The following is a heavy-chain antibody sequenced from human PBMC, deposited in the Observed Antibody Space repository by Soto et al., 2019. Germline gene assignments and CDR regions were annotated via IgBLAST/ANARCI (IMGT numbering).Heavy chain of an antibody. CDR1: GFTFSSYA. D-gene: IGHD3-9*01. CDR2: ISYDGSNK. Sequence: GGSLRLSCAASGFTFSSYAMHWVRQAPGKGLEWVAVISYDGSNKNYADSVKGRFTISRDNSKNTLYLEMNTLRAEDTAVYYCAGDSGVHCDILAGYFDYWGQGTLVTVSS. J-gene: IGHJ4*02. V-gene: IGHV3-30-3*01. CDR3: AGDSGVHCDILAGYFDY.